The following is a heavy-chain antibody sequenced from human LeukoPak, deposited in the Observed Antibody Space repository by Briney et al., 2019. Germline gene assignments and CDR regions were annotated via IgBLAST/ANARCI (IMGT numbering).Heavy chain of an antibody. J-gene: IGHJ4*02. D-gene: IGHD6-25*01. Sequence: GGSLRLSCAASGFTFSSIAMSWVRQAPDKGLEWVSTISGSGGDTYYADSVKGRFTISRDNSKNTLYLQMNSLRAEDTAVYYCARPGYSTGAFDYWGQGTLVTVSS. CDR3: ARPGYSTGAFDY. CDR1: GFTFSSIA. CDR2: ISGSGGDT. V-gene: IGHV3-23*01.